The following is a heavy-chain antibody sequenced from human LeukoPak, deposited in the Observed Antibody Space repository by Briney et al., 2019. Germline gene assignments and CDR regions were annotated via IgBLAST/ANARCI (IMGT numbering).Heavy chain of an antibody. J-gene: IGHJ3*02. CDR2: MSGSPNYE. CDR1: GFTFSAYG. Sequence: GGSLRLSCAASGFTFSAYGMNWVRQAPGKGLEWVSSMSGSPNYEQYADSVKGRFTISRDNAKNSLWLQMNNLRAEDTAIYYCAKHLSSTSHDRYCSGGSCYLDAFDIWGQGTMVTVSS. D-gene: IGHD2-15*01. V-gene: IGHV3-21*06. CDR3: AKHLSSTSHDRYCSGGSCYLDAFDI.